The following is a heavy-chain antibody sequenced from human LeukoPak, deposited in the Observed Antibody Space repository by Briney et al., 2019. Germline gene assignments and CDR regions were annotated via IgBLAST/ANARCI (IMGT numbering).Heavy chain of an antibody. CDR3: ASLQLVWGGSNWFDP. V-gene: IGHV4-34*01. Sequence: SETLSLTCGVYGGSFSGHYWSWIRQPPGKGLEWIGEINHSGSTNYNPSLKSRVTISVDTSKNQFSLKLSSVTAADTAVYYCASLQLVWGGSNWFDPWGQGTLVTVSS. CDR2: INHSGST. J-gene: IGHJ5*02. D-gene: IGHD6-13*01. CDR1: GGSFSGHY.